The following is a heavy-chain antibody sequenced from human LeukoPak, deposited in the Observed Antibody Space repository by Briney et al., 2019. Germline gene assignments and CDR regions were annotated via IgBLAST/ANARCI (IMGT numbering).Heavy chain of an antibody. V-gene: IGHV3-30*18. D-gene: IGHD3-3*01. CDR3: AKDRGLYYDFWSGYYEG. Sequence: PGGSLRLSCAASGFTFSSYGMHWVRQAPGKGLEWVAVISYDGSNKYYADSVKGRFTISRDNSKNTLYLQMNSLRAEDTAVYYCAKDRGLYYDFWSGYYEGWGQGTLVTVSS. J-gene: IGHJ4*02. CDR2: ISYDGSNK. CDR1: GFTFSSYG.